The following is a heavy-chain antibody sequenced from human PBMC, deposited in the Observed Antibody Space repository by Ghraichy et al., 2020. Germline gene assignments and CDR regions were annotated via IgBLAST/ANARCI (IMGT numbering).Heavy chain of an antibody. CDR3: ARAWYYDSSGPPPGYFDY. D-gene: IGHD3-22*01. V-gene: IGHV4-30-2*01. CDR1: GGAFISGDFS. Sequence: SETLSLTCAVSGGAFISGDFSWNWIRQPPGKGLEWIGYIYHIGSTYYNLSLKGRVTISVDRSKNQFSLKLSSVTAADTAVYYCARAWYYDSSGPPPGYFDYWGQGTLVTVSS. J-gene: IGHJ4*02. CDR2: IYHIGST.